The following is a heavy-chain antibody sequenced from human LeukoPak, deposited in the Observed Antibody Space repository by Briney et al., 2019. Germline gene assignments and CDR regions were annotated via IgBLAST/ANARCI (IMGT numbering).Heavy chain of an antibody. J-gene: IGHJ6*03. V-gene: IGHV3-66*02. CDR1: GFTVSSNY. CDR3: ARDGHYDFWSGRYYYYYYMDV. D-gene: IGHD3-3*01. CDR2: IYSGGST. Sequence: GGPLRLSCAASGFTVSSNYMSWVRQAPGRGLEWVSAIYSGGSTYYADSVKGRFTISRDNSKHTLYLQMNSLRAEDTAVYYCARDGHYDFWSGRYYYYYYMDVWGKGTTVTVSS.